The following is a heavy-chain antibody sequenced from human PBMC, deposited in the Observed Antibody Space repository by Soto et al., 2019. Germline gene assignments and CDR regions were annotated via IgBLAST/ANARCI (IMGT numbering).Heavy chain of an antibody. CDR1: GYTFTSYG. V-gene: IGHV1-18*03. D-gene: IGHD4-4*01. CDR3: ASTPEPPYYSNYEVGLY. J-gene: IGHJ4*02. CDR2: ISAYNGNT. Sequence: TSVKVSCKASGYTFTSYGISWVRQAPGQGLEWMGWISAYNGNTNYAQKLQGRVTMTTDTSTSTAYMELRSLRSDDMAVYYCASTPEPPYYSNYEVGLYWGQGTLVTVSS.